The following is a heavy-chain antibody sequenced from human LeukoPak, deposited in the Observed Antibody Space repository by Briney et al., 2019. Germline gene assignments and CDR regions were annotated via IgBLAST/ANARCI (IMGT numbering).Heavy chain of an antibody. V-gene: IGHV4-34*01. J-gene: IGHJ4*02. CDR3: ARFSQYYDSPTHYLDY. CDR1: GGSFSGYY. D-gene: IGHD3-16*01. CDR2: INHSGST. Sequence: SETLSLTCAVYGGSFSGYYWSWIRQPPGKGLEWIGEINHSGSTNYNPSLKSRVTISVDTSKNQFSLKLSSMTAADTAVYYCARFSQYYDSPTHYLDYWGQGILVTVSS.